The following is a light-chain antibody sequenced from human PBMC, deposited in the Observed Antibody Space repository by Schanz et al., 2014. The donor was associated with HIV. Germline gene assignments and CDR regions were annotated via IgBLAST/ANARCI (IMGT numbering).Light chain of an antibody. Sequence: IQLTQSPSSLSASVGDRVTITCRASQGISSYLAWYQQKPGKAPKVLIYAASTLQSGVPSRFSGSGSGTYFTLTISSLQPEDVATYYCQQSDSTPFTFGGGTKVEIK. CDR3: QQSDSTPFT. CDR1: QGISSY. V-gene: IGKV1-9*01. J-gene: IGKJ4*01. CDR2: AAS.